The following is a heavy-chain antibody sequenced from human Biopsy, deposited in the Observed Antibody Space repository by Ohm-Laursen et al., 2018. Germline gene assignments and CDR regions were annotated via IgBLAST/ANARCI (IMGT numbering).Heavy chain of an antibody. V-gene: IGHV4-39*01. J-gene: IGHJ5*02. CDR2: IFYRGST. CDR3: ARDYDTSGYYYVS. Sequence: SDTPSLTCTVSGGSISNNNYYWGWIRQPPGKGLEWIGSIFYRGSTHHKPSLKGRVNISVDTSKNQFSLKLNSVTAADTAVYYCARDYDTSGYYYVSWGQGTLVTVSS. D-gene: IGHD3-22*01. CDR1: GGSISNNNYY.